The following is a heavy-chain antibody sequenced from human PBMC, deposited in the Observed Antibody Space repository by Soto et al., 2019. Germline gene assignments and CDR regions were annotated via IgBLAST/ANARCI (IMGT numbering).Heavy chain of an antibody. J-gene: IGHJ6*02. CDR3: ARERAMVRDGPYYYYYGMDV. CDR1: GGSFSGYY. CDR2: INHSGST. D-gene: IGHD3-10*01. V-gene: IGHV4-34*01. Sequence: QVQLQQWGAGLLKPSETLSLTCAVYGGSFSGYYWSWIRQPPGKGLEWIGEINHSGSTNYNPSLRGRVTISVDTSKKQFSLKLSSVTAADTAVYYCARERAMVRDGPYYYYYGMDVWGQGTTVTVSS.